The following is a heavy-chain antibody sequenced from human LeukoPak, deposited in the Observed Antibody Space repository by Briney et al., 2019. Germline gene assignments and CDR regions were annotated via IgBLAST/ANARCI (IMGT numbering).Heavy chain of an antibody. J-gene: IGHJ4*02. Sequence: PSETLSLTCTVSGGSISSGGYYWSWIRQHPGKGLEWIGYIYYSGSTYYNPSLKSRVTISVDTSKNQFSLKLSSVTAADTAVYYCARGTYCGGDCYSIFHYFDYWGQGTLVTVSS. CDR2: IYYSGST. CDR1: GGSISSGGYY. D-gene: IGHD2-21*02. CDR3: ARGTYCGGDCYSIFHYFDY. V-gene: IGHV4-31*03.